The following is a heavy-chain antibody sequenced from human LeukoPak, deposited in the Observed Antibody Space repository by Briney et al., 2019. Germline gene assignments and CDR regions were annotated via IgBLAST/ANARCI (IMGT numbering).Heavy chain of an antibody. V-gene: IGHV3-9*01. J-gene: IGHJ4*02. CDR2: ISWNSGSI. CDR1: GFTFDDYT. CDR3: AKGGLYSSGWYDPFDY. Sequence: GRSLRLSCAASGFTFDDYTMHWVRQAPGKGLEWVSGISWNSGSIGYADSVKGRFTISRDNAKNSLYLQMNSLRAEDTALYYCAKGGLYSSGWYDPFDYWGQGTLVTVSS. D-gene: IGHD6-19*01.